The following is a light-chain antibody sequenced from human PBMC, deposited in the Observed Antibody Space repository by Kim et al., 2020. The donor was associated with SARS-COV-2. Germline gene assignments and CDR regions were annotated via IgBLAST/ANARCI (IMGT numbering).Light chain of an antibody. V-gene: IGLV3-1*01. J-gene: IGLJ1*01. CDR3: QAWDSSIYV. CDR2: RDN. Sequence: SSEPTQPPSVSVSPGQTASITCSGDKLGDKYASWYQQKPGQSPVVVIFRDNRRPSGIPERFSGSNSGNTATLTISGTQAMDEADYYCQAWDSSIYVFGTGTKVTVL. CDR1: KLGDKY.